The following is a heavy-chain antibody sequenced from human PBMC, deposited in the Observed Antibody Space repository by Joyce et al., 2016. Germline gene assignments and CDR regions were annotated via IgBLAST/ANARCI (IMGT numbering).Heavy chain of an antibody. CDR2: IWFDGTTK. CDR1: GFTFRSFG. J-gene: IGHJ3*01. Sequence: QVQLVESGGGVVQSGRSLRFSCAASGFTFRSFGMHWVRQAPGKGLEWVAVIWFDGTTKYYAESVGGRFTVPRDNFRNTLYLDMNSLRVEDTAVYYCARALESDAFDVWGQGTVVTVSS. CDR3: ARALESDAFDV. D-gene: IGHD3-3*01. V-gene: IGHV3-33*01.